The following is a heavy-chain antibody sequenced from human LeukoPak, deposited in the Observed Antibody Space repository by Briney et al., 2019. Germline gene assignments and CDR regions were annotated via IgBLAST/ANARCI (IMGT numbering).Heavy chain of an antibody. D-gene: IGHD3-22*01. V-gene: IGHV4-59*08. CDR3: ARHSTSDSGGSLPFDS. CDR1: GGSISSYY. J-gene: IGHJ4*02. CDR2: IDYSGST. Sequence: PSETLSLTCTVSGGSISSYYWSWIRQSPGKGLEWIGYIDYSGSTRYNPSLESRVTISVDTSKNQISLELSSVTAADTALCYCARHSTSDSGGSLPFDSWGQETLVTVSS.